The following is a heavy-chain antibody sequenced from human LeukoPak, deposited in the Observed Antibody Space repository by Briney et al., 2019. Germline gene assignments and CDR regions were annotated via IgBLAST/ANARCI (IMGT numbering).Heavy chain of an antibody. CDR1: GLTVSSNY. Sequence: GGSLRLSCAASGLTVSSNYMSWVRQAPGKGLEWVSVIYSSGSTYYADSVKGRFTISRDNSKNTLYLQMNSLRVEDTAVYYCARWGSFNVDYWGQGTLVTVSS. D-gene: IGHD3-16*01. J-gene: IGHJ4*02. CDR3: ARWGSFNVDY. V-gene: IGHV3-66*01. CDR2: IYSSGST.